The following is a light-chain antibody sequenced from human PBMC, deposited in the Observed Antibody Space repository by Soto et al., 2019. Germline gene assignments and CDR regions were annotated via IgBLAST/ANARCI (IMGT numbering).Light chain of an antibody. CDR2: KAS. V-gene: IGKV1-5*03. CDR1: QTISSW. J-gene: IGKJ2*01. Sequence: DIQMTQSPSTLSGSVGDRVTITCRASQTISSWLAWYQQKPGKAPKLLIYKASTLKSGVPSRFSGSGSGTEFTLNISSLQPDDFATYYCQQYHAFPYTFGQGTKVDIK. CDR3: QQYHAFPYT.